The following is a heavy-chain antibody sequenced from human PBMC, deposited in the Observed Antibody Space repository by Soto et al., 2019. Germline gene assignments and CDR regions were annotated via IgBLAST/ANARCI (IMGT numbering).Heavy chain of an antibody. CDR2: ISGSGATT. D-gene: IGHD5-12*01. CDR3: KKGGIPWRYNIPKVDFDY. CDR1: GXIFSKYA. V-gene: IGHV3-23*01. Sequence: GSLRLSCAASGXIFSKYAMSWVRQAPGKGLEWVSAISGSGATTYYPDSVKGRFTISRDNSKNTLYLQMNNLRAHHTPVYYCKKGGIPWRYNIPKVDFDYWGQGLLATVS. J-gene: IGHJ4*02.